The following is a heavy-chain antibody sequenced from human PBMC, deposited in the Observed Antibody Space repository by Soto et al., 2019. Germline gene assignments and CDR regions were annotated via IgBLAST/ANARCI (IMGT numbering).Heavy chain of an antibody. D-gene: IGHD4-17*01. CDR1: GFTFSSYW. CDR3: ARYLYGDCYYGMDV. CDR2: IKEDGSEK. V-gene: IGHV3-7*05. Sequence: GGSLRLSCVASGFTFSSYWMSWVRQAPGKGLEWVANIKEDGSEKYYVDSLKGRFTISRDNAKNSLYLQMNSLRAEDTAVYYCARYLYGDCYYGMDVWGQGTTVTVSS. J-gene: IGHJ6*02.